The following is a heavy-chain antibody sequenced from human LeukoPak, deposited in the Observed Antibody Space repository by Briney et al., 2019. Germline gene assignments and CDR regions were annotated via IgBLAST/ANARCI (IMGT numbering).Heavy chain of an antibody. CDR1: GFTFTSYA. D-gene: IGHD3-3*01. CDR3: AKLPTIYGVADSFDM. J-gene: IGHJ3*02. V-gene: IGHV3-23*01. Sequence: GGSLRLSCAASGFTFTSYAMTWVRQAPGKGLEWVSAVSGGGGATYYADSVKGRFTISRDNSKNTLFLQLNRLRAEDTATYYCAKLPTIYGVADSFDMWGQGTAVIVSS. CDR2: VSGGGGAT.